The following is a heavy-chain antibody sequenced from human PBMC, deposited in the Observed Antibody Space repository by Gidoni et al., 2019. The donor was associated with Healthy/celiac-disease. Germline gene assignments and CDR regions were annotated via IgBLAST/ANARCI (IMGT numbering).Heavy chain of an antibody. D-gene: IGHD6-13*01. Sequence: EVQLVESGGGLVKPGGSLRLSCEASGFTFSSYSMNWVRQAPGKGLEWVSSISSSSSYIYYADSVKGRFTISRDNAKNSLYLQMNSLRAEDTAVYYCARDDSSSWLGFDYWGQGTLVTVSS. V-gene: IGHV3-21*01. CDR3: ARDDSSSWLGFDY. CDR2: ISSSSSYI. J-gene: IGHJ4*02. CDR1: GFTFSSYS.